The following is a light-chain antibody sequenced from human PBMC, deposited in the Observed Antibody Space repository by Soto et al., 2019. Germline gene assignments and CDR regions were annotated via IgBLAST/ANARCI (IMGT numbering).Light chain of an antibody. CDR3: QQYGSSGT. CDR2: GAS. J-gene: IGKJ1*01. CDR1: QSVISSF. V-gene: IGKV3-20*01. Sequence: LTKSPGTLSLSPWERATLSSRASQSVISSFLAWYQQKPGQAPRLLIYGASNRATGIPDRFSGSGSGTDFTLTISRPEPEDFAVYYCQQYGSSGTFGQGTKVDIK.